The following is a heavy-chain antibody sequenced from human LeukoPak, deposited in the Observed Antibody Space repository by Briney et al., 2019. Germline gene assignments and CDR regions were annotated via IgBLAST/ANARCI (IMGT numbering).Heavy chain of an antibody. D-gene: IGHD3-10*01. CDR1: GFIFSDNY. Sequence: GGSMRLSCAASGFIFSDNYISWIRQAPGKGLEWVSSISGRAINIYYADSVQGRFTISRDNAKNSVYLQMNSLRAEDTAVYYCARELGGYGSGTHYSNWFDPWGQGTLVTVSS. CDR3: ARELGGYGSGTHYSNWFDP. CDR2: ISGRAINI. J-gene: IGHJ5*02. V-gene: IGHV3-11*01.